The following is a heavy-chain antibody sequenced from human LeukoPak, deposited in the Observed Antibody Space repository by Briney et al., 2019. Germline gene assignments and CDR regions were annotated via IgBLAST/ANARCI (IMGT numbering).Heavy chain of an antibody. CDR1: GGSISSSSYY. CDR2: IYYSGST. CDR3: ARHVGAAADFHDY. V-gene: IGHV4-39*01. Sequence: SETLSLTCTVSGGSISSSSYYWGWIRQPPGTGLEWIGSIYYSGSTYYNPSLKSRVTISVDTSKNQFSLKLSSVTAADTAVYYCARHVGAAADFHDYWGQGTLVTVSS. J-gene: IGHJ4*02. D-gene: IGHD6-13*01.